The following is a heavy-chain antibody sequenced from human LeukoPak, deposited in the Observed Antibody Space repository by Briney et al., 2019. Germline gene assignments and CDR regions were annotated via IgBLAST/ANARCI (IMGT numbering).Heavy chain of an antibody. CDR1: GGSISDYY. J-gene: IGHJ6*03. V-gene: IGHV4-59*01. CDR3: ARGEKWNYNYYYMDV. Sequence: PSETLSLTCSVSGGSISDYYWTWSRQPPGKGLDWIGYSYYSGSTNYNPSLKSRVTIFVDTSKNQFSLKLNSVTAADTAVYYCARGEKWNYNYYYMDVWGKGTTVTVSS. D-gene: IGHD1-7*01. CDR2: SYYSGST.